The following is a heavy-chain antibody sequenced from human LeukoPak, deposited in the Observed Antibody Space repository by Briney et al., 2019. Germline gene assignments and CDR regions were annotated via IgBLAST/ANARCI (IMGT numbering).Heavy chain of an antibody. V-gene: IGHV1-2*02. Sequence: ASVKVSSKASGYTFTGHFMNWVRQAPEQGLEWMGWIKPKSGATAYAQKFQGRVTMTRDTAINTAYLELSSLTSDDTAVYYCARVREWEEISGAIPDYFDYWGQGTLITVSS. CDR3: ARVREWEEISGAIPDYFDY. J-gene: IGHJ4*02. D-gene: IGHD3-3*01. CDR2: IKPKSGAT. CDR1: GYTFTGHF.